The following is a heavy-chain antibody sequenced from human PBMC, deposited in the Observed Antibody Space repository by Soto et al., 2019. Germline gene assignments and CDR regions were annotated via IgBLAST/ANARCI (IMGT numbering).Heavy chain of an antibody. Sequence: SQTLSLTCAISGDSVSSNSAAWNWIRQSPSRGLEWLGRTYYRSKWYNDYAVSVKSRITINPDTSKNQFSLQLNSVTPEDTAVYYCARENIVLMVYARGYNWFDPWGQGTLVTVSS. CDR1: GDSVSSNSAA. V-gene: IGHV6-1*01. J-gene: IGHJ5*02. CDR2: TYYRSKWYN. CDR3: ARENIVLMVYARGYNWFDP. D-gene: IGHD2-8*01.